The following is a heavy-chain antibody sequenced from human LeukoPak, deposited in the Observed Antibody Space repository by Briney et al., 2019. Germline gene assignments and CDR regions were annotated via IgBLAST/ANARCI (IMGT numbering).Heavy chain of an antibody. D-gene: IGHD5-24*01. CDR3: ARDGADAYNT. Sequence: QPGGSLRLSCAASGFTFSNYDMNWVRQAPGKGLEWVSYIPSSGSSIYYADSVKGRFTVSRDNAKNSLYLQMNSLRAEDTAVYYCARDGADAYNTWGQGTLVTVSS. CDR1: GFTFSNYD. J-gene: IGHJ5*02. V-gene: IGHV3-48*03. CDR2: IPSSGSSI.